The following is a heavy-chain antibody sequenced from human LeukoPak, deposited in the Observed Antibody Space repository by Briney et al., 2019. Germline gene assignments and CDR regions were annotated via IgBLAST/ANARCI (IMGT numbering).Heavy chain of an antibody. CDR3: AKITTSSWSPFDF. CDR1: GFTFSTYA. D-gene: IGHD6-13*01. J-gene: IGHJ4*02. CDR2: ITDSGGST. Sequence: GGSLRLSCAASGFTFSTYAMSWVRQAPGKGLEWVSAITDSGGSTYYADSVKGRFTISRDKNTLYLQMNSLRAEDTAIYYCAKITTSSWSPFDFWGQGTLVTVSP. V-gene: IGHV3-23*01.